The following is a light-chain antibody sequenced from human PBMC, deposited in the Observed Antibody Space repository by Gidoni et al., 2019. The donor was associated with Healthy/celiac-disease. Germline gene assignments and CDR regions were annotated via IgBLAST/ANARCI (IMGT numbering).Light chain of an antibody. Sequence: DIHLTQSPSSLSASVGDRVTITCRASQSISSYLNWYQQKPGKAPKLLIYAASSLQSGVPSRFSGSGSGTDFTLTISSLQPEDFATYYWQQSYSTPPSFGGGTKVEIK. CDR2: AAS. CDR1: QSISSY. CDR3: QQSYSTPPS. J-gene: IGKJ4*01. V-gene: IGKV1-39*01.